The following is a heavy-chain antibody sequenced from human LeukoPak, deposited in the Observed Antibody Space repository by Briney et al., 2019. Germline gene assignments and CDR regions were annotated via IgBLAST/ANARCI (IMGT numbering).Heavy chain of an antibody. CDR2: ISDSGRT. D-gene: IGHD3-22*01. CDR1: GASVNSYY. CDR3: TKGYYEPFDS. J-gene: IGHJ4*02. V-gene: IGHV4-59*02. Sequence: SETLSLTCTVAGASVNSYYWDWIRQLPGKGLEWIGCISDSGRTYYNLSLKSRVTISLGTSNNQFSLRLTSVTAADSAMYYCTKGYYEPFDSWGQGTLVTVSS.